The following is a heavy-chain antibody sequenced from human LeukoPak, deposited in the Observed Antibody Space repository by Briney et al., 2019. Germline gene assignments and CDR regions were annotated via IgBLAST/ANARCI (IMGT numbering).Heavy chain of an antibody. CDR2: ISYDGSNK. CDR3: ARSSDGYNYLFDY. Sequence: GGSLRLSCAASGFTFSSYAMHWVRQAPGKGLEWVAVISYDGSNKYYADSVKGRFTISRDNSKNTLYLQMNSLRAEDTAVYYCARSSDGYNYLFDYWGQGTLVTVSS. CDR1: GFTFSSYA. J-gene: IGHJ4*02. D-gene: IGHD5-24*01. V-gene: IGHV3-30*14.